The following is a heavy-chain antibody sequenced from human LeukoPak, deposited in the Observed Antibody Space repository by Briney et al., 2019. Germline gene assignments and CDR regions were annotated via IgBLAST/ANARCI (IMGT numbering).Heavy chain of an antibody. CDR2: ISSSSSYI. CDR1: GFSFDDYG. D-gene: IGHD3-22*01. Sequence: GGSLRLSCAASGFSFDDYGMTWVRQAPGKGLEWVSSISSSSSYIYYADSVKGRFTISRDNAKNSLYLQMNSLRAEDTAVYYCARDPGFKYYYDSSGYYLDYWGQGTLVTVSS. J-gene: IGHJ4*02. V-gene: IGHV3-21*01. CDR3: ARDPGFKYYYDSSGYYLDY.